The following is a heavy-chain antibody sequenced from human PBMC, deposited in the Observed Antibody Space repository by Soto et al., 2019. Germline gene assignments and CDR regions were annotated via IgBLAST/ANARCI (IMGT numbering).Heavy chain of an antibody. V-gene: IGHV1-2*04. CDR2: INPNSGGT. Sequence: ASVKVSCKASGYTFTGYYMHWVRQAPGQGLEWMGWINPNSGGTNYAQKFQGWVTMTRDTSISTAYMELSRLRSDDTAVYYCARASPVVIGTPNTTGYGMDVWGQGTTVTVSS. D-gene: IGHD3-22*01. J-gene: IGHJ6*02. CDR3: ARASPVVIGTPNTTGYGMDV. CDR1: GYTFTGYY.